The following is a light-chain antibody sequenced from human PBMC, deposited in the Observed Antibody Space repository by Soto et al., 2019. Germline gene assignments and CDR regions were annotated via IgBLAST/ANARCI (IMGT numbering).Light chain of an antibody. CDR1: SGYSSYA. J-gene: IGLJ2*01. V-gene: IGLV4-69*01. CDR2: VNSDGSH. Sequence: QLVLTQSPSASASLGASVKLTCTLSSGYSSYAIAWHQQQPEKGPRYLMKVNSDGSHNKGDGIPDRFSGSGSGAERYLTISSLQSEDEADYYCQTWGSGTLVFGGGTKLTVL. CDR3: QTWGSGTLV.